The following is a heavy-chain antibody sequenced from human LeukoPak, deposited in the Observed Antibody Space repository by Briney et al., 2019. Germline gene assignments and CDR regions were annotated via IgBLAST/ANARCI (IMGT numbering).Heavy chain of an antibody. J-gene: IGHJ3*02. CDR2: ISGSGGST. CDR3: AKGSYDPYAFDI. CDR1: GLTFSSYG. V-gene: IGHV3-23*01. D-gene: IGHD3-22*01. Sequence: GGTLRLSCAASGLTFSSYGMSWVRQAPGKGLEWVSAISGSGGSTYYADSVKGRFTISRDNSKNTLYLQMNSLRAEDTAVYYCAKGSYDPYAFDIWGQGTMVTVSS.